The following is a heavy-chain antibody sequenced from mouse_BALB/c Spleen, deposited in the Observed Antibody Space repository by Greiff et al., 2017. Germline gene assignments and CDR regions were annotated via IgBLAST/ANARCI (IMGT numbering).Heavy chain of an antibody. Sequence: VQLQQSGTVLARPGASVKMSCKASGYTFTSYWMHWVKQRPGQGLEWIGAIYPGNSDTSYNQKFKGKAKLTAVTSTSTAYMELSSLTNEDSAVYYCTRRGGSSPWFAYWGQGTLVTVSA. CDR3: TRRGGSSPWFAY. V-gene: IGHV1-5*01. CDR2: IYPGNSDT. D-gene: IGHD1-1*01. CDR1: GYTFTSYW. J-gene: IGHJ3*01.